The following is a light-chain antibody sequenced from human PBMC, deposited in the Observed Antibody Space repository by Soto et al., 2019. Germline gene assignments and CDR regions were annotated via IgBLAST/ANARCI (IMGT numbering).Light chain of an antibody. CDR3: SSYTSSSTRV. CDR2: DVS. V-gene: IGLV2-14*01. CDR1: SSDVGGYNY. Sequence: QSVLTQPASVSGSPGQSITISYTGTSSDVGGYNYVSWYQQHPGKAPKLMIYDVSNQPSGVSNRFSGSKSGNTASLTISGLQAEDEADYYCSSYTSSSTRVFGTGTKVTVL. J-gene: IGLJ1*01.